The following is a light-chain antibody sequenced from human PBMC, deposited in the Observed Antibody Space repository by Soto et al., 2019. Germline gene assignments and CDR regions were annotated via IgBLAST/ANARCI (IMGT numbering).Light chain of an antibody. Sequence: VVLTQSPATLSLSPGERATLSCRTSLSVSVYLDWYQQKPGQAPRLLIYGASSRATGIPDRFSGSGSGTDFTLTISRLEPEDFAMYYCHQYGRSPRGTFGQGTKVDI. CDR1: LSVSVY. V-gene: IGKV3-20*01. CDR2: GAS. J-gene: IGKJ1*01. CDR3: HQYGRSPRGT.